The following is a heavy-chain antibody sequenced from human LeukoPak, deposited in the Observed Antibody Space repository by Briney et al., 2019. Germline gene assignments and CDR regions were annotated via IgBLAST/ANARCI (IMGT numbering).Heavy chain of an antibody. V-gene: IGHV4-61*01. CDR2: IYDSGST. CDR3: ARGTIAVAAIFDY. D-gene: IGHD6-19*01. Sequence: SETLSLTCTVSGGSVSSGTYYWTWIRQPPGKGLEWIGYIYDSGSTNYNPSLKSRVTISVDTSKNQFSLKLSSVTAADTAMHYCARGTIAVAAIFDYWGQGTLVTVSS. J-gene: IGHJ4*02. CDR1: GGSVSSGTYY.